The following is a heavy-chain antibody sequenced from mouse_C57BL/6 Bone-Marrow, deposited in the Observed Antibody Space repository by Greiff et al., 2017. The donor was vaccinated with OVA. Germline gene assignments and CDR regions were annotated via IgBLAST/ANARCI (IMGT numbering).Heavy chain of an antibody. Sequence: QVQLQQPGAELVKPGASVKLSCKASGYTFTSYWMHWVKQRPGQGLEWIGMIHPNSGSTNYNEKFKSKATLTVDKSSSTAYMQLSSLTSEDSAVYYCATYVYGSSPPYYAMDDRGEGASVTVSS. CDR2: IHPNSGST. CDR1: GYTFTSYW. D-gene: IGHD1-1*01. CDR3: ATYVYGSSPPYYAMDD. V-gene: IGHV1-64*01. J-gene: IGHJ4*01.